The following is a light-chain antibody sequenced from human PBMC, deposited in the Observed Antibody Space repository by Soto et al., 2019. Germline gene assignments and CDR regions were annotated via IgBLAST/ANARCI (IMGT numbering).Light chain of an antibody. J-gene: IGKJ1*01. V-gene: IGKV3-20*01. Sequence: EIVLTQSPGTLSLSPGEGATLSCRTSQSVNSGFLAWYQKKPGQAPRLLLYGISSRAIGIPDRFSGSGSGTDLTLTINRLEPHDFAVYYCQHYGDLVWTFGQVTKVQI. CDR1: QSVNSGF. CDR3: QHYGDLVWT. CDR2: GIS.